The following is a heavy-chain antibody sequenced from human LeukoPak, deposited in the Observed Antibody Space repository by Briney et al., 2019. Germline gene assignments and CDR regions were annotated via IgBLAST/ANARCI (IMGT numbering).Heavy chain of an antibody. Sequence: ASVKVSCTASGYTFTSYGISWVRQAPGQGLEWMGWISAYNGNTNYPQKLQGRVTMITDTSTSTAYMELRSLRSDDTAVYYCARDLGYWSGGRCPYWFDPWGQGTLVTVSP. D-gene: IGHD2-15*01. CDR1: GYTFTSYG. CDR3: ARDLGYWSGGRCPYWFDP. J-gene: IGHJ5*02. CDR2: ISAYNGNT. V-gene: IGHV1-18*01.